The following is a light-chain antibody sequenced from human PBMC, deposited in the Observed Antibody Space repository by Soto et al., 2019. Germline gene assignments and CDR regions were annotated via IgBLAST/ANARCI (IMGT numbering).Light chain of an antibody. CDR3: PQRQSWPRT. J-gene: IGKJ1*01. V-gene: IGKV3-11*01. Sequence: EIVLTQSPATLSSFPGDRVTLSCRASQAVNTRLAWYQHKPGQAPRLLIYLASNRAAGVPARFSGSGSGTDFTLTISNVEHEDFAVYYCPQRQSWPRTFGQGTTVVIK. CDR2: LAS. CDR1: QAVNTR.